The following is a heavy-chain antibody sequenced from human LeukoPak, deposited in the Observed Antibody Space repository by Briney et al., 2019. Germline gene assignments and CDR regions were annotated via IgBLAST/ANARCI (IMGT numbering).Heavy chain of an antibody. D-gene: IGHD6-25*01. Sequence: GASVKVSCKASGYIFINYGISWVRQAPGQGLEWMGWISAYKGNTNYAQKLQGRVTMTTDTSTSTAYMELRSLRSDDTAVYYCARDRGYSSVSTDFDYWGQGTLVTVSS. V-gene: IGHV1-18*01. CDR1: GYIFINYG. CDR2: ISAYKGNT. CDR3: ARDRGYSSVSTDFDY. J-gene: IGHJ4*02.